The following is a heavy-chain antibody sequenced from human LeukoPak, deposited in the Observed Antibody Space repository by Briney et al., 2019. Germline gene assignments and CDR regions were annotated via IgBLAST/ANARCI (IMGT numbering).Heavy chain of an antibody. CDR1: GFTFSSYW. CDR2: IDSDGSST. CDR3: TRGYVGIDY. D-gene: IGHD5-12*01. J-gene: IGHJ4*02. V-gene: IGHV3-74*01. Sequence: GGSLRLSCAASGFTFSSYWMHWVRRAPGKGLVWVSRIDSDGSSTIYADSVKGRFTISRDNAKNTLYLQMNSLRAEDTAVYYCTRGYVGIDYWGQGTPVTVSS.